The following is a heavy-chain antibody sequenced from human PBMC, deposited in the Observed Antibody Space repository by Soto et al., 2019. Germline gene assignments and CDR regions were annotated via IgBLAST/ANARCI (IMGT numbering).Heavy chain of an antibody. CDR2: IYVGDSDT. CDR3: AGHTQYYGMDV. D-gene: IGHD4-4*01. V-gene: IGHV5-51*01. Sequence: GESLKISCSGSGVNSWIAWVRQMPGKGLEYVGIIYVGDSDTRYSPSFQGQVTISVDKSISTAFLQWSSLKASDTAVYYCAGHTQYYGMDVWGQGTAVTVSS. CDR1: GVNSW. J-gene: IGHJ6*02.